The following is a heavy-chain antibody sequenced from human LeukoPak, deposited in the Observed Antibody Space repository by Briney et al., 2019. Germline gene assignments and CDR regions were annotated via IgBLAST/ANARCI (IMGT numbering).Heavy chain of an antibody. V-gene: IGHV3-48*01. D-gene: IGHD5-18*01. Sequence: GGSLRLSCAASGFTFSSYSMKWVRQAPGKGLEWVSYISSSGSTIYYAESVKGRFTTSRDNAKNSLYLQVNSLRAEDTAVYYCARGRGYSYDTDYWGQGTLVTVSS. CDR1: GFTFSSYS. CDR2: ISSSGSTI. J-gene: IGHJ4*02. CDR3: ARGRGYSYDTDY.